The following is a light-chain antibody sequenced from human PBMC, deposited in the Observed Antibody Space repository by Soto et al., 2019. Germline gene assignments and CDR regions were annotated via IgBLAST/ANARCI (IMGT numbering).Light chain of an antibody. Sequence: DIQMTQSPSSLSASVGDRVTITFLASQDIRHNLNWYQHKPGQAPKLLIYDTSNLETGVPSRFSGSGSGTHFTFTISSLQPEDTATYYCQHYYNLPPTFGHGTKVDIK. J-gene: IGKJ1*01. CDR2: DTS. CDR1: QDIRHN. V-gene: IGKV1-33*01. CDR3: QHYYNLPPT.